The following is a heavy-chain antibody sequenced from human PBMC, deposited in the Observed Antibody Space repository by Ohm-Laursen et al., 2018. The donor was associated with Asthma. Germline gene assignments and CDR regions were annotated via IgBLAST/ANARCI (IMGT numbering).Heavy chain of an antibody. J-gene: IGHJ2*01. Sequence: SDTLSLTCAVSGASVGDSTWSWSWIRQPPGSELEFIAYMSYRGGINYNPSLQSRVTLSIDTSKNEVSLRLISVTAADTALYFCARPRYSSGWTGYCYFDLWGRGTLVSVSS. CDR1: GASVGDSTWS. V-gene: IGHV4-61*01. D-gene: IGHD6-19*01. CDR2: MSYRGGI. CDR3: ARPRYSSGWTGYCYFDL.